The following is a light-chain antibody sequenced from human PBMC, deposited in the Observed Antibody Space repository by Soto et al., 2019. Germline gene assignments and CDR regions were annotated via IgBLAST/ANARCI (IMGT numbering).Light chain of an antibody. Sequence: QSVLTQPRSVSGSPGQSVTISCTGSSSDVGAYNFVSWYQRYPAKAPKLMIYDVNKRPSGVPDRFSGSKSGYTASLTISGLLAVDEADFYCCSYAGNYPKFGGGTKLTVL. CDR1: SSDVGAYNF. J-gene: IGLJ3*02. CDR3: CSYAGNYPK. CDR2: DVN. V-gene: IGLV2-11*01.